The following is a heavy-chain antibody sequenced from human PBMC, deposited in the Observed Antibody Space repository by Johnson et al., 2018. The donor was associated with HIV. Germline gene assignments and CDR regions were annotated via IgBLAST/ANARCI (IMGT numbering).Heavy chain of an antibody. V-gene: IGHV3-33*06. D-gene: IGHD3-3*01. J-gene: IGHJ3*02. CDR1: GFTFSSYG. CDR3: AKDKGGRGYDFWNGFRPSALDI. Sequence: VQLVESGGGVVQPGRSLRLSCAASGFTFSSYGMHWVRQAPGKGLEWVAVIWYDGSNKYYADSVKGRFTISRDNSKNTLYLQMNSLRAEDTAVYYCAKDKGGRGYDFWNGFRPSALDIWGQGTMVTVSS. CDR2: IWYDGSNK.